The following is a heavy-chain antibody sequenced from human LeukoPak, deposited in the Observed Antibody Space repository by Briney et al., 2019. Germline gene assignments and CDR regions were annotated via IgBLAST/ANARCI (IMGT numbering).Heavy chain of an antibody. CDR3: ARDNHYCSSTSCYEREYYYCYMDV. CDR2: ISSSSSYI. D-gene: IGHD2-2*01. J-gene: IGHJ6*03. Sequence: GGSLRLSCAASGFTFSSYSMNWVRQAPGKGLEWVSSISSSSSYIYYADSVKGRFTIPRDNAKNSLYLQMNSLRAEDTAVYYCARDNHYCSSTSCYEREYYYCYMDVWGKGTTVTVSS. CDR1: GFTFSSYS. V-gene: IGHV3-21*01.